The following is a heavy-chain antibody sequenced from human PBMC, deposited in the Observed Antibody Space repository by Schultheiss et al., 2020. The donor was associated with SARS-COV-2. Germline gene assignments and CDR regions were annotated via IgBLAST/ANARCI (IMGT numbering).Heavy chain of an antibody. CDR1: GFTFSTYW. J-gene: IGHJ4*02. D-gene: IGHD1-26*01. CDR2: IDGDGSST. Sequence: GESLKISCAASGFTFSTYWMHWVRQAPGKGLVWVSRIDGDGSSTTYADSVKGRFTISRDNAKNTLYLQMNSLRAEDTAVYFCARSIVGAAFDSWGQGTLVTVSS. V-gene: IGHV3-74*01. CDR3: ARSIVGAAFDS.